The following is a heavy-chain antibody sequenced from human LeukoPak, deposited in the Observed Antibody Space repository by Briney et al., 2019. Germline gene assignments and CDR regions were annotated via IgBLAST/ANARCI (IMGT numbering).Heavy chain of an antibody. V-gene: IGHV3-15*01. CDR3: ATSRWQYDSSGYDY. CDR2: IKSNADGGTT. CDR1: GFTFSKAW. J-gene: IGHJ4*02. Sequence: GGSLRLSCAAAGFTFSKAWMSWVRQATGKGLEWLGRIKSNADGGTTAYAAPVQGRITISRDDSQTTLYLQLDSLKAEDTAVYYCATSRWQYDSSGYDYWGQGTLVAVSS. D-gene: IGHD3-22*01.